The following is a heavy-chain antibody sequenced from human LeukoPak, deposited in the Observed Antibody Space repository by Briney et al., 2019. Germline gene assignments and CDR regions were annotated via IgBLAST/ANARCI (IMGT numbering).Heavy chain of an antibody. CDR1: GLTFNIYW. Sequence: PGGSLRLSCAASGLTFNIYWMSWVRQAPGKGLEWVANINQDGSEKYCVDSVKGRFTISRDNAKNSLYLHMNSLRAEDTAVYYCARDKAYGDSEDYWGQGTLVTVSS. V-gene: IGHV3-7*05. D-gene: IGHD4-17*01. J-gene: IGHJ4*02. CDR2: INQDGSEK. CDR3: ARDKAYGDSEDY.